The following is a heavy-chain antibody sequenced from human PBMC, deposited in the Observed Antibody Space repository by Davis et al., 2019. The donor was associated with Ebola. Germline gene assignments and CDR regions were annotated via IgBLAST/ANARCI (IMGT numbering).Heavy chain of an antibody. D-gene: IGHD3-10*01. Sequence: GSLRLSCTVSGGSITSYYWSWIRQLPGKGLEWIGDIYYSGSTNYNPSLKSRVTISADTSKNQFSLNLSSVTAADTAVYFCARESFASRSYYTGYYYYGMDVWGQGTTVTVSS. CDR1: GGSITSYY. CDR2: IYYSGST. J-gene: IGHJ6*02. V-gene: IGHV4-59*01. CDR3: ARESFASRSYYTGYYYYGMDV.